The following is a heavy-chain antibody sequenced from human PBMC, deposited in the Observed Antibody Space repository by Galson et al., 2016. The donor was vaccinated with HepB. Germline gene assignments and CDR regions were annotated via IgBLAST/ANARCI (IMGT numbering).Heavy chain of an antibody. CDR3: ARATRLPHHYYYGMDV. CDR2: IWYDGSEQ. Sequence: SLRLSCAASKFTFSGYGMHWVRQAPGKGLEWVALIWYDGSEQYYADSVKGRFTISRDNSKDTLYLQMNNLRADDTAVYYCARATRLPHHYYYGMDVWGQGTTVTVS. V-gene: IGHV3-33*01. D-gene: IGHD2-15*01. CDR1: KFTFSGYG. J-gene: IGHJ6*02.